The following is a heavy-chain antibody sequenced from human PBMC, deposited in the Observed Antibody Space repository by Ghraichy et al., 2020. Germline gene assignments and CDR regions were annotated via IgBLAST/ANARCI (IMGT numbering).Heavy chain of an antibody. Sequence: SQTLSLTCAVYGGSFSGYYWSWIRQPPGKGLEWIWEINHSGSTNYNPSLKSRVTISVDTSKNQFSLKLSSVTAADTAVYYCARVRCSGGSCYARRNWFDPWGQGTLVTVSS. J-gene: IGHJ5*02. V-gene: IGHV4-34*01. CDR2: INHSGST. D-gene: IGHD2-15*01. CDR1: GGSFSGYY. CDR3: ARVRCSGGSCYARRNWFDP.